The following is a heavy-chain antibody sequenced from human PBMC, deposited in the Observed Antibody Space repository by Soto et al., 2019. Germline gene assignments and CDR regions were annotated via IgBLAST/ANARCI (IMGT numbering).Heavy chain of an antibody. V-gene: IGHV4-39*01. D-gene: IGHD5-12*01. CDR2: IYYSGST. CDR1: GGSISSSSYY. J-gene: IGHJ6*02. Sequence: SETLSLTCTVSGGSISSSSYYWGWIRQPPGKGLEWIGSIYYSGSTYYNPSLKSRVTISVDTSKNQFSLKLSSVTAADTAVYYCARMASYYYYGMDVWGQGTTVTVSS. CDR3: ARMASYYYYGMDV.